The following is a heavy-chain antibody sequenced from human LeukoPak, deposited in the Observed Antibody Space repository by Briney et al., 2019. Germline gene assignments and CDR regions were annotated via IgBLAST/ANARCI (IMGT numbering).Heavy chain of an antibody. CDR2: IYHSGST. CDR1: GGSISSGGYS. J-gene: IGHJ5*02. V-gene: IGHV4-30-2*01. D-gene: IGHD2-15*01. Sequence: PSQTLSLTCAVSGGSISSGGYSWSWIRQPPGKGLEWIGYIYHSGSTYYNPSLKSRVTISVDRSKNQFSLKLSSVTAADTAVYYCARDFTGQAGLLPSGSLYNWFDPWGQGTLVTVSS. CDR3: ARDFTGQAGLLPSGSLYNWFDP.